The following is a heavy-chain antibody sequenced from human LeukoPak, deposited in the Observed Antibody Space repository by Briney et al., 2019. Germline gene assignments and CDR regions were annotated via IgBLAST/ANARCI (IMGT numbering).Heavy chain of an antibody. J-gene: IGHJ4*02. CDR2: IYPGDSDT. V-gene: IGHV5-51*01. Sequence: GESLKISCKGSGYSFTSYWIGWVRQMPGKGLEWMGIIYPGDSDTRYSPSFQGQVTISADKSIGTAYLQWSSLKASDTAMYYCARPGRWLQLPSDYWGQGTLVTVSS. CDR1: GYSFTSYW. D-gene: IGHD5-24*01. CDR3: ARPGRWLQLPSDY.